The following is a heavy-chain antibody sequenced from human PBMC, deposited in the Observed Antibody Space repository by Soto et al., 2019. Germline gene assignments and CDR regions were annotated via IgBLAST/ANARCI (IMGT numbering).Heavy chain of an antibody. Sequence: PSDTLSLTCTVSGGSISIYYWSWIGQPPGKGLEWIGYIYYSGSTNYNPSLKSRVTISVDTSKNQFSLKLSSVTAADTAVYYCAGGQRRIYSYWAQRTLVIVSA. V-gene: IGHV4-59*08. J-gene: IGHJ4*02. CDR2: IYYSGST. CDR1: GGSISIYY. D-gene: IGHD2-15*01. CDR3: AGGQRRIYSY.